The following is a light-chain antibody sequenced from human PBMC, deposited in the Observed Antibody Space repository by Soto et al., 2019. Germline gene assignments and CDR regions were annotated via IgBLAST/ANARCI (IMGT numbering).Light chain of an antibody. CDR1: SSDVGGYNY. J-gene: IGLJ2*01. CDR3: SSYTSSSTLG. V-gene: IGLV2-14*01. Sequence: QSALTQPASVSGSPGQSITISCTGTSSDVGGYNYVSWYQQHPGKAPKLMIYDVSNRPPGVSNRFSGSKSGNTASLTISGLQAEDEADYYCSSYTSSSTLGFGGGTKRTVL. CDR2: DVS.